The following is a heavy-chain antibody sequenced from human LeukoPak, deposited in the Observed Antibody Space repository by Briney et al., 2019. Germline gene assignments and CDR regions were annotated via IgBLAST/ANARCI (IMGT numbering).Heavy chain of an antibody. CDR3: ARVSGGDYDFWSGQYYFDY. Sequence: ASVKVSCKASGYTFTSYGIGWVRQAPGQGLEWMGWISAYNGNTNYAQKLQGRVTMTTDTSTSTAYMELRSLRSDDTAVYYCARVSGGDYDFWSGQYYFDYWGQGTLVTVSP. J-gene: IGHJ4*02. CDR1: GYTFTSYG. CDR2: ISAYNGNT. V-gene: IGHV1-18*01. D-gene: IGHD3-3*01.